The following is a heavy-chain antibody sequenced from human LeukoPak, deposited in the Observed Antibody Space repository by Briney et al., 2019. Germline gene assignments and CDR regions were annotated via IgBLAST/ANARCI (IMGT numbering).Heavy chain of an antibody. V-gene: IGHV4-34*01. J-gene: IGHJ5*02. Sequence: PSETLSLTCAVYGGSFSGYYWSWIRQPPGKGLEWIGEINHSGSTNYNPSLKSRVTISVDTSKNQFSLKLSSVTAADTAVYYCASRVLRYFDWLFDPWGQGTLVTVSS. CDR3: ASRVLRYFDWLFDP. CDR1: GGSFSGYY. CDR2: INHSGST. D-gene: IGHD3-9*01.